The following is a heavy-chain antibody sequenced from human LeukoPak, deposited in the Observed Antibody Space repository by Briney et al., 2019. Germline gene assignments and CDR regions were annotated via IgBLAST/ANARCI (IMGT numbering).Heavy chain of an antibody. J-gene: IGHJ4*02. CDR1: GASISTSYYY. D-gene: IGHD5-18*01. CDR3: ARQVTYGYAYGYYFDF. Sequence: PSETLSLTCTVSGASISTSYYYWAWIRLPPGKGLEWIGNFHYSGTTYYNPSLKSRVAISIDTSKNQFFLRLSSVTAADTAVYYCARQVTYGYAYGYYFDFWGQGALVTVSS. V-gene: IGHV4-39*01. CDR2: FHYSGTT.